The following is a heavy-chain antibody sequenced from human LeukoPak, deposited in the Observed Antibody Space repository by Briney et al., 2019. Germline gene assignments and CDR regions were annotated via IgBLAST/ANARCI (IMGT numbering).Heavy chain of an antibody. V-gene: IGHV1-69*04. CDR1: GGTFSSYA. D-gene: IGHD3-22*01. CDR2: IIPILGIA. J-gene: IGHJ1*01. CDR3: ATVTAYYYDSSGSLFKY. Sequence: SVKVSCKASGGTFSSYAISWVRQAPGQGLEWMGRIIPILGIANYAQKFQGRVAMTEDTSTDTAYMELSSLRSEDTAVYYCATVTAYYYDSSGSLFKYWGQGTLVTVSS.